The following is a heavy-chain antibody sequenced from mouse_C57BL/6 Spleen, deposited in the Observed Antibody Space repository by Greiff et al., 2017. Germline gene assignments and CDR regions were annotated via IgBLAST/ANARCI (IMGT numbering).Heavy chain of an antibody. V-gene: IGHV1-22*01. CDR3: ARNWDGGYYAMDY. Sequence: VQLKQSGPELVKPGASVKMSCKASGYTFTDYNMHWVKQSHGKSLEWIGYINPNNGGTSYNQKFKGKATLTVNKSSSTAYMELRSLTSEDSAVYYCARNWDGGYYAMDYWGQGTSVTVSS. CDR1: GYTFTDYN. J-gene: IGHJ4*01. CDR2: INPNNGGT. D-gene: IGHD4-1*01.